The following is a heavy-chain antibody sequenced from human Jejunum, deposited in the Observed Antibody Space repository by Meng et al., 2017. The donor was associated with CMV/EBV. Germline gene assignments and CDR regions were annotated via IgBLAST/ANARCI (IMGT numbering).Heavy chain of an antibody. CDR3: ARRGIRGGGMDV. J-gene: IGHJ6*02. Sequence: AASGFTFSSYWMHWVRQAPGKGLVWVSRINSDGSSTSYADSVKGRFTISRDNAKNTLYLQMNSLRAEDTAVYYCARRGIRGGGMDVWGQETTVTVSS. CDR2: INSDGSST. V-gene: IGHV3-74*01. D-gene: IGHD1-26*01. CDR1: GFTFSSYW.